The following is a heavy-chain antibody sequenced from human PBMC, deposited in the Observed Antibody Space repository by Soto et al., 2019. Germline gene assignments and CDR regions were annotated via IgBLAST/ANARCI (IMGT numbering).Heavy chain of an antibody. D-gene: IGHD6-13*01. J-gene: IGHJ4*02. CDR1: VFTFCNYA. CDR3: AKDLIAAGCTELFDY. CDR2: MSGGRGSI. V-gene: IGHV3-23*01. Sequence: GSLRLSCAASVFTFCNYAMSWVRQAPVKGLEWGSSMSGGRGSIYYADSVKGRFTISRDNSKNTLYLQMNSLRAEDTAVYYCAKDLIAAGCTELFDYWGQGTLVTVSS.